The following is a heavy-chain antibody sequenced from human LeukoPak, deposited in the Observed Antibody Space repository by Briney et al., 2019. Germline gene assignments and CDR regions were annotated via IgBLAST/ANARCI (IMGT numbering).Heavy chain of an antibody. Sequence: ASVKFSCKASGYTFTSYEINWVRQATGQGLEWMGWMNPNSGNTGYAQKFQGRVTMTRNTSISTAYMELSSLRSEDTAVYYCARGPTYYDFCSGYSSVRFDPWGQGTLVTVSS. CDR2: MNPNSGNT. V-gene: IGHV1-8*01. D-gene: IGHD3-3*01. J-gene: IGHJ5*02. CDR1: GYTFTSYE. CDR3: ARGPTYYDFCSGYSSVRFDP.